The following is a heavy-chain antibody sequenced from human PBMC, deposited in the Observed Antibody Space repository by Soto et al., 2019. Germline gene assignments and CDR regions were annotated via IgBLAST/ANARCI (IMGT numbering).Heavy chain of an antibody. V-gene: IGHV3-11*06. CDR3: ARPAYSSGWRPLEGAFDI. CDR2: ISSSSSYT. D-gene: IGHD6-19*01. CDR1: GFTFSDYN. Sequence: GGSLRLSCAASGFTFSDYNMSWIRQAPGKGLGWVSYISSSSSYTNYADSVKGRFTISRDNAKNSLYLQMNSLRAEDTAVYYCARPAYSSGWRPLEGAFDIWGQGTMVTVSS. J-gene: IGHJ3*02.